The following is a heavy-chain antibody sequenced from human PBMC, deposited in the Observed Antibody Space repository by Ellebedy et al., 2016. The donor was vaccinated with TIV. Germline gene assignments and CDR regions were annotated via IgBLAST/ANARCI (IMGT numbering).Heavy chain of an antibody. Sequence: GESLKISCSASGFTFINNAMHWVRQAPGKGLEWVSSIGGTGSTFYVDSVKGRFAISRDNTKNTLFLQMNSLRAEDTAVYYCAKGEGIPSFDYWGQGTLVTVSS. CDR2: IGGTGST. CDR1: GFTFINNA. J-gene: IGHJ4*02. CDR3: AKGEGIPSFDY. V-gene: IGHV3-23*01.